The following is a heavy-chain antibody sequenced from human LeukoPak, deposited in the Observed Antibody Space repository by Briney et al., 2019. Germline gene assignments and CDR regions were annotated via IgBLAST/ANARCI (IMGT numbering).Heavy chain of an antibody. J-gene: IGHJ4*02. CDR1: GDSISSSAYY. CDR3: ASRIAAAGSDFDY. D-gene: IGHD6-13*01. Sequence: PSETLSLTCSVSGDSISSSAYYWGWIRQPPGKGLEWIGSIYYSVSTYYNPSLKSRVTISVDTSKNQFSLKLSSVTAADTAVYYCASRIAAAGSDFDYWGQGTLVTVSS. CDR2: IYYSVST. V-gene: IGHV4-39*01.